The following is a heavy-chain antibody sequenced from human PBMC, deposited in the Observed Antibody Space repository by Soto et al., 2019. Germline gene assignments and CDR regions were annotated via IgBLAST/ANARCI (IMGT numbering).Heavy chain of an antibody. CDR1: GFTFSSYG. J-gene: IGHJ6*02. V-gene: IGHV3-33*01. Sequence: PGGSLRLSCAASGFTFSSYGMHWVRQAPGKGLEWVAVIWYDGSNKYYADSVKGRFTISRDNSKNTLYLQMNSLRAEDTAVYYCARYTAHDSSGYYQDYYYYGMDVWGQGTTVTVSS. CDR3: ARYTAHDSSGYYQDYYYYGMDV. CDR2: IWYDGSNK. D-gene: IGHD3-22*01.